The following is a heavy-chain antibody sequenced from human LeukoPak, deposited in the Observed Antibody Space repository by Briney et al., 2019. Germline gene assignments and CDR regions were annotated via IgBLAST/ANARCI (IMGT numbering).Heavy chain of an antibody. D-gene: IGHD6-19*01. CDR2: ISSTNGHT. CDR1: GFSFSFSN. CDR3: ARDEKSSGWYRDYYYYYMDV. Sequence: GGSLRLSCAASGFSFSFSNMNWVRQAPGKGLEWVSYISSTNGHTYYADSVKGRFTISRDNAKNSLYLQMNSLRAEDTAVYYCARDEKSSGWYRDYYYYYMDVWGKGTTVTVSS. J-gene: IGHJ6*03. V-gene: IGHV3-21*01.